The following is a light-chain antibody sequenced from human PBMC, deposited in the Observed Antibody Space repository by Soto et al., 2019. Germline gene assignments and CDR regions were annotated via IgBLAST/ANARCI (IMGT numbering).Light chain of an antibody. CDR1: SSDVGGYNY. CDR3: CSFTNSYTWV. CDR2: EVS. V-gene: IGLV2-14*01. J-gene: IGLJ3*02. Sequence: QSALTQPASVSGSPGQSITISCTGTSSDVGGYNYVSWFQHHPGKVPKLMIYEVSHRPSGVSDRFSGSKSGTTASLTISGIQAEDEADYNCCSFTNSYTWVFGGGTKLTVL.